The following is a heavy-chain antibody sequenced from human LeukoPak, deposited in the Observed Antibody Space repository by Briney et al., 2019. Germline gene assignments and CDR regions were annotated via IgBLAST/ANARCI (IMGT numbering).Heavy chain of an antibody. CDR2: INQSGST. CDR3: ARLHYDFCFDY. Sequence: SETLSLTCAVYGGSFSGYYWSWIRQPPGKGLEWIGEINQSGSTNYNPSLKSRVTISVDTSKNQFSLKLSSVTAADTAVYYCARLHYDFCFDYWGQGTLVTVSS. J-gene: IGHJ4*02. V-gene: IGHV4-34*01. CDR1: GGSFSGYY. D-gene: IGHD3-3*01.